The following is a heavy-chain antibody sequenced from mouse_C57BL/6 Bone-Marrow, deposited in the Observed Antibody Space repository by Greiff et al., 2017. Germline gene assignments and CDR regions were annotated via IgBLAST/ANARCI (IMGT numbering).Heavy chain of an antibody. V-gene: IGHV1-69*01. CDR3: ARHYYGSSYWYFDV. CDR1: GYTFTSYW. J-gene: IGHJ1*03. CDR2: IDPSDSYT. Sequence: VQLQQPGAELVMPGASVKLSCKASGYTFTSYWMHWVKQRPGQGLEWIGEIDPSDSYTNYNQKFKVKSTLTVDKSSSTAYMQLSSLTSEDSAVYYCARHYYGSSYWYFDVWGTGTTVTVSS. D-gene: IGHD1-1*01.